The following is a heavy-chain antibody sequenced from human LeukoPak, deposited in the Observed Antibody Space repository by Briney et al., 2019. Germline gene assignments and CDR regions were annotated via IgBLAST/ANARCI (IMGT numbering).Heavy chain of an antibody. CDR1: GFTFSSYA. CDR2: ISSSGSTI. J-gene: IGHJ6*04. Sequence: GGSLRLSCAASGFTFSSYAMSWVRQAPGKGLEWVSYISSSGSTIYYADSVKGRFTISRDNAKNSLYLQMNSLRAEDTAVYYCAVLGITMIGGVWGKGTTVTISS. CDR3: AVLGITMIGGV. D-gene: IGHD3-10*02. V-gene: IGHV3-48*03.